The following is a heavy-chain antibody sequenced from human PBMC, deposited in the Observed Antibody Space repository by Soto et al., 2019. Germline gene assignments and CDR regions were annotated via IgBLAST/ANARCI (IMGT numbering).Heavy chain of an antibody. Sequence: QVQLVESGGGVVQPGRSLRLSCAASGFTFNSYAMHWVRQAPGKGLEWVAVISYDGSNKYYADSVKGRFTISRDNSKNTLYLQMNSLRAEDTAVYYCARDTKERYYYGSGSYRRWGQGTLVTVSS. CDR1: GFTFNSYA. V-gene: IGHV3-30-3*01. CDR2: ISYDGSNK. J-gene: IGHJ4*02. D-gene: IGHD3-10*01. CDR3: ARDTKERYYYGSGSYRR.